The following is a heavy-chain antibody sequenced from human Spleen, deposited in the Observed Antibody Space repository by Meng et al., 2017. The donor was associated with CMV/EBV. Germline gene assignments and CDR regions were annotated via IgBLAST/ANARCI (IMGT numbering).Heavy chain of an antibody. CDR1: GGTFSSYA. V-gene: IGHV1-69*06. CDR3: ARDRDIVVVPAATPYYYYGMDV. Sequence: SVKVSCKASGGTFSSYAISWVRQAPGQGLEWMGGIIPIFGTANYAQKFQGRVTITADKSTSTAYMELSSLRSEDTAVYYCARDRDIVVVPAATPYYYYGMDVWGQGTTVTVSS. D-gene: IGHD2-2*01. CDR2: IIPIFGTA. J-gene: IGHJ6*02.